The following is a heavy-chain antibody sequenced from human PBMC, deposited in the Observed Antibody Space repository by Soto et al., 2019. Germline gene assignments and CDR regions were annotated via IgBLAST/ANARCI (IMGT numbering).Heavy chain of an antibody. CDR1: GYTFTSYD. CDR2: MNPNSGNT. D-gene: IGHD6-13*01. CDR3: ARAGMPAAGTRGLVWFDP. Sequence: ASVKVSCKASGYTFTSYDINWVRQATGQGLEWMGWMNPNSGNTGYAQKFQGRLTMSWTASISTAYMELSSLTSDDTAVYYCARAGMPAAGTRGLVWFDPWGQGTLVTVSS. V-gene: IGHV1-8*01. J-gene: IGHJ5*02.